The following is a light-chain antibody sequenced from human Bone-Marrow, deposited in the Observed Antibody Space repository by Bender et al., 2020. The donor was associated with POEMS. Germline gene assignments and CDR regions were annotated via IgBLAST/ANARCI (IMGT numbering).Light chain of an antibody. V-gene: IGLV2-23*02. J-gene: IGLJ2*01. CDR2: EVS. CDR3: CSYAGSSTLV. Sequence: QSALTQPASVSGSPGQSITISCTGTSSDVGSYDLVSWYQQHPGKAPKLMIWEVSKRPSGVSYRFSGFKSGNTASLTISGLQAEDEADYYCCSYAGSSTLVFGGGTKLTVL. CDR1: SSDVGSYDL.